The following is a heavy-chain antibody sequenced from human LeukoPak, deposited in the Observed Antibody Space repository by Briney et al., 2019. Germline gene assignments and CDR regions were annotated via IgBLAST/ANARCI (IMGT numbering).Heavy chain of an antibody. V-gene: IGHV3-11*01. Sequence: GGSLRLSCAASGSTFSDYYMSWIRQAPGKGLEWVSYISSGGSMIYYADSVKGRFTISRGNAKNSLYLQMNSLRAEDTAVYYCANHGSGSYLPRWGQGTLVTVSS. CDR1: GSTFSDYY. D-gene: IGHD3-10*01. J-gene: IGHJ4*02. CDR2: ISSGGSMI. CDR3: ANHGSGSYLPR.